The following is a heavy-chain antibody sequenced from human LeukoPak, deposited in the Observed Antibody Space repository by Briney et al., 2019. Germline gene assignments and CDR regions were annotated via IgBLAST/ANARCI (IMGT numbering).Heavy chain of an antibody. CDR2: ISSSVSTR. J-gene: IGHJ4*02. Sequence: GGSLRLSCAASGFTFSSYEMNWVRQAPGKGLEWVSYISSSVSTRYYADSVKGRFTISRDNADSVKGRFTISRDNAKNSLYLQMNSLRAEDTAVYYCARVDVGSTYFDYWGQGTLVTVSS. V-gene: IGHV3-48*03. D-gene: IGHD5/OR15-5a*01. CDR3: ARVDVGSTYFDY. CDR1: GFTFSSYE.